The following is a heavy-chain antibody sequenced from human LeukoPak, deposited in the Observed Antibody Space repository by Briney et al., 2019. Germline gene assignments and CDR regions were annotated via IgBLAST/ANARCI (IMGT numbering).Heavy chain of an antibody. CDR2: IYTSGNT. CDR1: GGSISRYY. CDR3: ARERDSGSYPFDY. J-gene: IGHJ4*02. Sequence: NTSETLSLTCTVSGGSISRYYWSWIRQPAGKGLEWIGRIYTSGNTKYNPSLKSRVTMSVDTSKNQFSLRLSSVTAADTAVYFCARERDSGSYPFDYWGQGTLVTVSS. D-gene: IGHD1-26*01. V-gene: IGHV4-4*07.